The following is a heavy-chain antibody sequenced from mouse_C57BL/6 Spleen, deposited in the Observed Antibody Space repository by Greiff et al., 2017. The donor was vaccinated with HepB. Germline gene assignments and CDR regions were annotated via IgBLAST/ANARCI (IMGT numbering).Heavy chain of an antibody. J-gene: IGHJ4*01. Sequence: QVQLKQPGAELVRPGSSVKLSCKASGYTFTSYWMHWVKQRPIQGLEWIGNIDPSDSETHYNQKFKDKATLTVDKSSSTAYMQLSSLTSEDSAVYYCARSNYYGSRYAMDYWGQGTSVTVSS. CDR3: ARSNYYGSRYAMDY. CDR2: IDPSDSET. V-gene: IGHV1-52*01. CDR1: GYTFTSYW. D-gene: IGHD1-1*01.